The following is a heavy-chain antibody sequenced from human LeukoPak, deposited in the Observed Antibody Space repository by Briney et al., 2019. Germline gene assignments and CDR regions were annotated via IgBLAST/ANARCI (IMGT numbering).Heavy chain of an antibody. CDR2: INKSGGGT. CDR3: AKVTWSSSGSDY. D-gene: IGHD6-19*01. Sequence: GGSLRLSCAASGFTLSSYDMSWVRQAPGKGLEWVSGINKSGGGTYYADSVKGRFTMSRDNSKNTLFLQMNSLRAEDTAVYYCAKVTWSSSGSDYWGQATLVTVSS. V-gene: IGHV3-23*01. J-gene: IGHJ4*02. CDR1: GFTLSSYD.